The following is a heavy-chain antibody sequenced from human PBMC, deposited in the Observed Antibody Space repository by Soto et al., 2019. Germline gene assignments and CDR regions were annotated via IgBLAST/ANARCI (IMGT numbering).Heavy chain of an antibody. D-gene: IGHD3-10*01. J-gene: IGHJ5*01. CDR2: TIPIFDTP. Sequence: ASVKVSCKASGGTFGNLGISWLRQAPGQGLEWMGGTIPIFDTPHYAEKFRDRLTITADATSTAYMGLTSLSSEDTATYYCARDREDGSGTKYNWFDSWGQGTLVTVSS. CDR3: ARDREDGSGTKYNWFDS. V-gene: IGHV1-69*13. CDR1: GGTFGNLG.